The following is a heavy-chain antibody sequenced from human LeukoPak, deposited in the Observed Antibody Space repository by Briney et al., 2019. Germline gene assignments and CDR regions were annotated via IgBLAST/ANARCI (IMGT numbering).Heavy chain of an antibody. J-gene: IGHJ6*02. CDR3: AREYSNRIPGSFGYYYYGMDV. CDR1: GFTFSSYW. D-gene: IGHD4-11*01. Sequence: PGGSLRLSCAASGFTFSSYWMHWVRQAPGKGLVWVSRINRDGSSTSYADSVKGRFTISRDNAKNTLYLQMNSLRAEDTAVYYCAREYSNRIPGSFGYYYYGMDVWGQGTTVTVSS. CDR2: INRDGSST. V-gene: IGHV3-74*01.